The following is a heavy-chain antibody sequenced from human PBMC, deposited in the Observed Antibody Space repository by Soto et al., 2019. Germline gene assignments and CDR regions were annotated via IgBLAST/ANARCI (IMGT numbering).Heavy chain of an antibody. V-gene: IGHV1-8*01. Sequence: QVQLVQSGAEVKKPGASVKVSCTFTSYDINWVRQAAGQGLEWMAWMNPNSGDTRYAQKFQGRVTMTRDTSKFTAYMELSNLRSEDTVVYYCARGPGSSDWRFSYYYMDVWDQGTTVTVSS. CDR2: MNPNSGDT. D-gene: IGHD6-19*01. CDR1: FTSYD. J-gene: IGHJ6*02. CDR3: ARGPGSSDWRFSYYYMDV.